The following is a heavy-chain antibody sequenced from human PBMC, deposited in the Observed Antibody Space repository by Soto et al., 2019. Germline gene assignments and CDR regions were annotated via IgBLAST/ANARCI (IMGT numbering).Heavy chain of an antibody. V-gene: IGHV1-2*02. Sequence: ASVKVSCKASGYTFTGYYMHWVRQAPGQGLEWMGWINPNSGGTNYAQKFQGRVTMTRDTSISTAYMELSRLRSDDTAVYYCARVSGPWLQHYEFDYWGRGTLVTVSS. CDR1: GYTFTGYY. CDR2: INPNSGGT. CDR3: ARVSGPWLQHYEFDY. D-gene: IGHD5-12*01. J-gene: IGHJ4*02.